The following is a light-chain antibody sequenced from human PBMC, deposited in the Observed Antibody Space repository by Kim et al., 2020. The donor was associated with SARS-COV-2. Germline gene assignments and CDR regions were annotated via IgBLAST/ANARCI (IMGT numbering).Light chain of an antibody. Sequence: NFMLTQPHSVSESPGKTVTISCTRTSGGIASSYVQWYQQRPGSSPTTVIYADNQRPSGVPDRFSGSIDSSSNSASLTISGLKTEDEADYYCQSYDSRTQGVVFGGGTKLTVL. J-gene: IGLJ3*02. V-gene: IGLV6-57*01. CDR3: QSYDSRTQGVV. CDR2: ADN. CDR1: SGGIASSY.